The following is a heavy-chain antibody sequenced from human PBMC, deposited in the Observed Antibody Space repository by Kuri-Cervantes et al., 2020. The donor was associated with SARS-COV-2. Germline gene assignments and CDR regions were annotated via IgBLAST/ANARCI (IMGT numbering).Heavy chain of an antibody. CDR1: GFTVTSSY. D-gene: IGHD3-3*01. J-gene: IGHJ4*02. CDR2: IKSKTDGGTT. Sequence: GGSLRLSCGATGFTVTSSYMSWVRQAPGKGLEWVGRIKSKTDGGTTDYAAPVKGRFTISRDDSKNTLYLQMNSLKTEDTAVYYCTTDASRRITIFGVVNAPDDYWGQGTLVTVSS. V-gene: IGHV3-15*01. CDR3: TTDASRRITIFGVVNAPDDY.